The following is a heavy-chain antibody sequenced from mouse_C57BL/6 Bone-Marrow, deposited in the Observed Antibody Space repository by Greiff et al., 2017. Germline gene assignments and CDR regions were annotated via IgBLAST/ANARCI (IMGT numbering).Heavy chain of an antibody. Sequence: QVQLQQPGAELVKPGASVKLSCKASGYTFTSYWMHWVKQRPGQGLEWIGMIHPNSGSTNYNEKFKSKATLTVAKSSSTAYMQLSSLTSEDSAVYYCAAIYYGNYFYYWGQGTTLTVSS. CDR1: GYTFTSYW. V-gene: IGHV1-64*01. J-gene: IGHJ2*01. CDR2: IHPNSGST. D-gene: IGHD2-1*01. CDR3: AAIYYGNYFYY.